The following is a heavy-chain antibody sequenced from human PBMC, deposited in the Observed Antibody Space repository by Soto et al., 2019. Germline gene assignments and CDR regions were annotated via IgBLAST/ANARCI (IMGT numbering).Heavy chain of an antibody. D-gene: IGHD4-17*01. V-gene: IGHV2-5*02. CDR1: GFSLSTSGVA. J-gene: IGHJ2*01. CDR3: AHSWADYGYWYFDL. Sequence: QITLKESGPTLVKPTQTLTLTCKFSGFSLSTSGVAVAWIRQPPGKALEWLALIYWDDDKRYSPSLKRRLTITKDTSKNQVVFIRTNMDPVDTATYYCAHSWADYGYWYFDLWGRRTRVTVSS. CDR2: IYWDDDK.